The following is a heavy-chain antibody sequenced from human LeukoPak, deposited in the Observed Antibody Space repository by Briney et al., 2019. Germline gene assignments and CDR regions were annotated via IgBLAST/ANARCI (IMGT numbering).Heavy chain of an antibody. J-gene: IGHJ5*02. CDR1: GYRFTSYW. CDR2: IYPADSDT. V-gene: IGHV5-51*01. D-gene: IGHD2-21*02. CDR3: ARFVYCGGDCSNWFDP. Sequence: HGESLKISCKGSGYRFTSYWIGWVRQLPGKGLEWMGIIYPADSDTRYSPSFQGQVTISADKSISTAYLQWSSLKASDSAMYYCARFVYCGGDCSNWFDPWGQGTLVTVSS.